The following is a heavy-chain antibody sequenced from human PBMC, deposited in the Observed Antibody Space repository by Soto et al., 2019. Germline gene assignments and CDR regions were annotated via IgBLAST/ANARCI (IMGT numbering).Heavy chain of an antibody. V-gene: IGHV3-30*18. CDR1: GFIFSDYG. Sequence: QVQLVESGGGVVQPGGSLRLSCAASGFIFSDYGLHWVRQAPGKGLEWVGIISYDGSDKYYADSVKGRFTISRDNSKNTLYLQMNSLRAADTAVYSCVKAEYLIPNGTGRGGMDVWGQGTTVTVSS. J-gene: IGHJ6*02. CDR2: ISYDGSDK. CDR3: VKAEYLIPNGTGRGGMDV. D-gene: IGHD6-6*01.